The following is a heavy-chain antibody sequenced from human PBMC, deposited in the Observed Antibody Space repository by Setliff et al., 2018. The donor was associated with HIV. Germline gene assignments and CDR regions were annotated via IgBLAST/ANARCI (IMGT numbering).Heavy chain of an antibody. D-gene: IGHD2-8*02. CDR3: VRVSSTYWYSIFRNYYYHMDV. CDR2: IYYSGST. CDR1: GGSFSGYY. J-gene: IGHJ6*03. V-gene: IGHV4-34*01. Sequence: PSETLSLTCAVYGGSFSGYYWSWIRQPPGKGLEWIGYIYYSGSTYYNPSLKSRVTISVDTSKNQFSLRLSSVTAADTAVYYCVRVSSTYWYSIFRNYYYHMDVWGKGTTVTVSS.